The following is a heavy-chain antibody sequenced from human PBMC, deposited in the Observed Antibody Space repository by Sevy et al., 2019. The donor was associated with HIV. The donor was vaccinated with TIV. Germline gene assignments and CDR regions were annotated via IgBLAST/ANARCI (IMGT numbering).Heavy chain of an antibody. V-gene: IGHV4-59*08. CDR1: GGSITSLY. CDR3: AGENAWGRGYS. J-gene: IGHJ4*02. D-gene: IGHD1-26*01. CDR2: TDYNGHI. Sequence: SETLSLTCTVSGGSITSLYWNWILQPPGKGLEWIVNTDYNGHINYNPSLKSRVTLSLDTSKNPFSLRLSSVTAADTAMYYCAGENAWGRGYSWGQGPLVTVSS.